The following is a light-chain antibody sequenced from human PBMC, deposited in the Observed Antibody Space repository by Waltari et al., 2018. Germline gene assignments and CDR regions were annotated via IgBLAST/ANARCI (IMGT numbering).Light chain of an antibody. V-gene: IGKV3-20*01. CDR3: QQYDSIVLT. J-gene: IGKJ4*01. Sequence: EIVLTQSPGTLSLSPGERATLPCRARQAVSTTSLNWYQQKPGQAPRILIYGASSRATGIPDRFSGSGSGTDFTLTISRLEPEDFAVYYCQQYDSIVLTFGGGTRVEI. CDR1: QAVSTTS. CDR2: GAS.